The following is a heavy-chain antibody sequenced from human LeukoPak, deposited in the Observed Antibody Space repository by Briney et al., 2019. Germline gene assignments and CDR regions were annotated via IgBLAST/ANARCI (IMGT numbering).Heavy chain of an antibody. J-gene: IGHJ5*02. CDR3: AKGPGGYPNWFDP. V-gene: IGHV3-23*01. D-gene: IGHD3-22*01. CDR2: ISGSGGST. CDR1: GFIFSSYA. Sequence: GGSLRLSCATSGFIFSSYAMSWVRQAPGKGLEWVSAISGSGGSTYYADSVKGRFTISRDNSKNTLYLQMNSLRAEDTAVYYCAKGPGGYPNWFDPWGQGTLVTVSS.